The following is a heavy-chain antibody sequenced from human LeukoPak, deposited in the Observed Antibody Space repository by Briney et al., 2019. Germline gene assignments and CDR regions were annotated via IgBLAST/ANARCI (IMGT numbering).Heavy chain of an antibody. V-gene: IGHV4-30-2*01. CDR2: IYHSGST. D-gene: IGHD7-27*01. CDR3: ARDLTGDAFDI. CDR1: GGSISSGGYY. Sequence: SQTLSLTCTVSGGSISSGGYYWSWIRQPPGKGLEWIGYIYHSGSTYYNPSLKSRVTISVDRSKNQFSLKLSSVTAADTAVYYCARDLTGDAFDIWGQGTMVTVSS. J-gene: IGHJ3*02.